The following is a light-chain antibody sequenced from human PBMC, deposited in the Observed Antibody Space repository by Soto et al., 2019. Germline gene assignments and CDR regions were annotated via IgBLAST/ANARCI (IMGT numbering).Light chain of an antibody. Sequence: QSALTQPRSVSGFPGQSVTISCTGTSSDVGGYESVSWYQQHPAKAPKLIIYDVTKRPSGVPDRFSGSKSGNTASLTISGLQAEDEADYYCCSYAGSYSVVFGGGTKLTVL. J-gene: IGLJ2*01. CDR1: SSDVGGYES. CDR2: DVT. CDR3: CSYAGSYSVV. V-gene: IGLV2-11*01.